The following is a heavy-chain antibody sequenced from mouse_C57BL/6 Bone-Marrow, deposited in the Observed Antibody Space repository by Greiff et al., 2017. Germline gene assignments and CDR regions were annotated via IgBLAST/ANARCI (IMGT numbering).Heavy chain of an antibody. CDR2: SRNKANDYTT. CDR3: ARDDEGGVYYAMDY. CDR1: GFTFSDFY. J-gene: IGHJ4*01. Sequence: EVMLVESGGGLVQSGRSLRLSCATSGFTFSDFYMEWVRQAPGKGLEWIAASRNKANDYTTEYSASVKGRFIVSRDTSQSILYLQMNALRAEDTAIYYCARDDEGGVYYAMDYWGQGTSVTVSS. V-gene: IGHV7-1*01.